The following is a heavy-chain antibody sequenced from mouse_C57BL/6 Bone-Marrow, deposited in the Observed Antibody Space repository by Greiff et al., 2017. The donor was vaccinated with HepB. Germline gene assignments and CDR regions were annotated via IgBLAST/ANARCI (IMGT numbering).Heavy chain of an antibody. V-gene: IGHV5-6*01. D-gene: IGHD2-4*01. Sequence: EVMLVESGGDLVKPGGSLKLSCAASGFTFSSYGKSWVRQTPDKRLEWVATISSGGSYNYYPDSVKGRFTISRDNPKNTLYLQMSSLKSEDTAMYYCARCEYDGGALDYWGQGTTLTVSS. J-gene: IGHJ2*01. CDR3: ARCEYDGGALDY. CDR2: ISSGGSYN. CDR1: GFTFSSYG.